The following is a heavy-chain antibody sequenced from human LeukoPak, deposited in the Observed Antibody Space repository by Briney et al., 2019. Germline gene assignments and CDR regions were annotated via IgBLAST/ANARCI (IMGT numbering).Heavy chain of an antibody. CDR1: GFTFDDYA. CDR2: ISWNSGSI. Sequence: GGSLRLSCAASGFTFDDYAMHWVRQAPGKGLEWVSGISWNSGSIGYADSVKGRFTISRDNAKNSLYLQMNSLRAEDTALYYCAKDDAVAGYYYGMDVWGQGTTVTVSS. D-gene: IGHD6-19*01. CDR3: AKDDAVAGYYYGMDV. V-gene: IGHV3-9*01. J-gene: IGHJ6*02.